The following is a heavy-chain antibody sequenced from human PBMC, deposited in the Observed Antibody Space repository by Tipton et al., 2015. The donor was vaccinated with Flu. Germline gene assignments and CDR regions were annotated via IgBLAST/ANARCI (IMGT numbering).Heavy chain of an antibody. CDR2: IYYSGST. CDR1: GGSISSYY. Sequence: TLSLTCTVSGGSISSYYWSWIRQPPGKGLEWIGYIYYSGSTNYNPSLKSRVTISVDTSKNQFSLKLSSVTAADTAVYYCARDPGQLVGGWFDPWGQGTLVTVSS. D-gene: IGHD6-6*01. CDR3: ARDPGQLVGGWFDP. J-gene: IGHJ5*02. V-gene: IGHV4-59*01.